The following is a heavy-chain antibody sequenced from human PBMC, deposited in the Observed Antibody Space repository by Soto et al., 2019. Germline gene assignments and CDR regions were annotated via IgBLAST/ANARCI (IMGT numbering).Heavy chain of an antibody. CDR3: AGYKNRGESFDY. D-gene: IGHD3-10*01. J-gene: IGHJ4*02. Sequence: SETLPLSFTVSGGSISSSNWWTWVRQTPGKGLEWIGEISDSGSTNYNPSLKSRVTISVDTSRNQFSLSLSPVSAADTAMYFCAGYKNRGESFDYWGQGALVTVSS. CDR2: ISDSGST. V-gene: IGHV4-4*02. CDR1: GGSISSSNW.